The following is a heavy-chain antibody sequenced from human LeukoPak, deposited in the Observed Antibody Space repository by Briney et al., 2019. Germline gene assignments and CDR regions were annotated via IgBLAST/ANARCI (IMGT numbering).Heavy chain of an antibody. J-gene: IGHJ4*02. CDR1: GFTFRSYS. D-gene: IGHD3-9*01. Sequence: GGSLRLSCAASGFTFRSYSMNWVRQAPGMGLEWVSYFSGSSDSIYYADSVKGRFTISRDNAKNSLHLQMNSLRADDTAVYYCAKDYYDILTGCPDYWGQGALVTVSS. V-gene: IGHV3-48*01. CDR2: FSGSSDSI. CDR3: AKDYYDILTGCPDY.